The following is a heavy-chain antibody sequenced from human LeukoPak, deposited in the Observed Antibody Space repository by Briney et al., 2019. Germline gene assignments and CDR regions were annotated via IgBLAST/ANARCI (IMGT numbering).Heavy chain of an antibody. CDR2: ITGSGGST. J-gene: IGHJ4*02. V-gene: IGHV3-23*01. CDR1: AFTFRSYA. CDR3: AKEGDCSSTSCSHFVDY. Sequence: GQSLRLSWAASAFTFRSYAMSWVSQPPGKGLESVSAITGSGGSTYYADSVNDRFTISRDNAKNTLYLQMNSLRAEDTAVYYCAKEGDCSSTSCSHFVDYWGQGTLVTVSS. D-gene: IGHD2-2*01.